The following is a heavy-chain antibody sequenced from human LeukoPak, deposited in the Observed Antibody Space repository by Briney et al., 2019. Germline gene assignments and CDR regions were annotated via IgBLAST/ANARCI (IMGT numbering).Heavy chain of an antibody. D-gene: IGHD3-10*01. V-gene: IGHV3-30*02. CDR1: GFTFSSYG. J-gene: IGHJ6*03. Sequence: GGSLTLSCATSGFTFSSYGIHWVRQAPGKGLEWVAFIRYDGSNKYYADSVKGRFTISRDNSKNTLYLQMNSLRAEDTAVYYCAKSGRFVEFFLGGYYYYMDVWGKGTTVTVSS. CDR3: AKSGRFVEFFLGGYYYYMDV. CDR2: IRYDGSNK.